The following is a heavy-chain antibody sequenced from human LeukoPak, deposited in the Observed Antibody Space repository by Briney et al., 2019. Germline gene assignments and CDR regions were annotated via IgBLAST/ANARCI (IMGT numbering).Heavy chain of an antibody. CDR3: ARDFDWGSGH. D-gene: IGHD7-27*01. Sequence: GGSLRLSCAASGFTFSSYWMHWVRQAPGWGLMWVSRINGDGSLTNYADSVKGRFTISRDNAKNTLYLQMNSLRAEDTAVYYCARDFDWGSGHWGQGTLVTVSS. CDR2: INGDGSLT. J-gene: IGHJ4*02. CDR1: GFTFSSYW. V-gene: IGHV3-74*01.